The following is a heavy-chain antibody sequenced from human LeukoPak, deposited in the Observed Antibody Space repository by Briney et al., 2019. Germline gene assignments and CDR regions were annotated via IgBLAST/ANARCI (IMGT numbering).Heavy chain of an antibody. V-gene: IGHV3-7*01. Sequence: GGSLRLSCAASGFTFSSYWMSWVRQAPGKGLEWVANIKQDGSEKYYVDSVKGRFTISRDNAKNSLYLQMNSLRAEDTAVYYCARSSSIYYGSGSPFDCWGQGTLVTVSS. CDR1: GFTFSSYW. J-gene: IGHJ4*02. CDR2: IKQDGSEK. CDR3: ARSSSIYYGSGSPFDC. D-gene: IGHD3-10*01.